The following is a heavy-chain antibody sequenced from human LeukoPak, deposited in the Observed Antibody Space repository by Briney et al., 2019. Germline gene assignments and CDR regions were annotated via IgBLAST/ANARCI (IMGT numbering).Heavy chain of an antibody. V-gene: IGHV1-2*02. CDR2: INPNSGGT. D-gene: IGHD6-13*01. Sequence: ASVKVSCKASGYTFTGYYMHWVRQAPGQGLEWMGWINPNSGGTNYAQKLQGRVTMTRDTSISTAYMELSRLRSDDTAVYYCARERQQLVKGNWFDPWGQGTLVTVSS. CDR3: ARERQQLVKGNWFDP. J-gene: IGHJ5*02. CDR1: GYTFTGYY.